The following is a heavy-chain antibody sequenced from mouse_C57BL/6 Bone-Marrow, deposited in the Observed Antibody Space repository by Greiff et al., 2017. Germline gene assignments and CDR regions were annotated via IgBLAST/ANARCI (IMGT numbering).Heavy chain of an antibody. CDR1: GFNIKDDY. D-gene: IGHD2-13*01. CDR2: IDPENGDT. J-gene: IGHJ3*01. CDR3: TTDGDYVAGFAY. V-gene: IGHV14-4*01. Sequence: EVKLQESGAELVRPGASVKLSCTASGFNIKDDYMHWVKQRPEQGLEWIGWIDPENGDTEYASKFQGKATITADPSSNTAYLQLSSLTSEDVAVYYCTTDGDYVAGFAYWGQGTLVTVSA.